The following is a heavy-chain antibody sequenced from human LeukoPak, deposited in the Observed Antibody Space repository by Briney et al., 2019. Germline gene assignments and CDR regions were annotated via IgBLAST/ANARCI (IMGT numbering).Heavy chain of an antibody. CDR1: GGSFSSYY. D-gene: IGHD2-15*01. V-gene: IGHV4-4*07. Sequence: SETLSLTCAVYGGSFSSYYWSWIRQPAGKGLEWIGRIYTSGSTNYNPSLKSRVTMSVDTSKNQFSLKLSSVTAADTAVYYCAREGLAATFDYWGQGTLVTVSS. J-gene: IGHJ4*02. CDR2: IYTSGST. CDR3: AREGLAATFDY.